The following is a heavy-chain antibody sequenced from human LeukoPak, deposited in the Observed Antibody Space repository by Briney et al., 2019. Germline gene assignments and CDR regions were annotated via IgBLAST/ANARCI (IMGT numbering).Heavy chain of an antibody. CDR1: GRSFSDYS. CDR3: ARGEEHGSGTVHFDY. D-gene: IGHD3-10*01. CDR2: INHSGST. V-gene: IGHV4-34*01. Sequence: SETLSLTCAVYGRSFSDYSWSWIRQPPGKGLEWIGEINHSGSTNYNPSLKSRVTISLDTSKNQFSLRLSSVTAADTAVYYCARGEEHGSGTVHFDYWGQGTLVTVSS. J-gene: IGHJ4*02.